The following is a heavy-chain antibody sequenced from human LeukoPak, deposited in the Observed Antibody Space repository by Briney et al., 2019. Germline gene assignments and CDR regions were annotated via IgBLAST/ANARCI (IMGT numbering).Heavy chain of an antibody. J-gene: IGHJ3*02. Sequence: SETLSLTCTVSGGSISSYYWGWIRQPPGKGLEWIGYIYYSGSTNYNPSLKSRVTISVDTSKNQFSLKLSSVTAADTAVYYCARHPGHYDILTGHHAFDIWGQGTMVTVSS. CDR1: GGSISSYY. CDR3: ARHPGHYDILTGHHAFDI. CDR2: IYYSGST. D-gene: IGHD3-9*01. V-gene: IGHV4-59*08.